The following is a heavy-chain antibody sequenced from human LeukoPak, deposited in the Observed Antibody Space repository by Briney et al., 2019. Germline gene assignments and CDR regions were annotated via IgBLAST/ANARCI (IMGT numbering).Heavy chain of an antibody. CDR3: ARSPNYYGSDY. CDR2: IYSGGST. Sequence: GGSLRLSCAASGFTVSSNYMSWVRQAPGKGLEWVSVIYSGGSTYYADSVKGRFTISRDNSKNTLYLQMNSLRAEDTAVYYCARSPNYYGSDYWGQGTLVTVSS. CDR1: GFTVSSNY. V-gene: IGHV3-53*01. J-gene: IGHJ4*02. D-gene: IGHD3-10*01.